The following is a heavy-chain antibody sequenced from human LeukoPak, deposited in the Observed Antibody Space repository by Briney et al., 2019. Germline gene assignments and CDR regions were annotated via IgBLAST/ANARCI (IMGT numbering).Heavy chain of an antibody. CDR1: GYTFTSYG. Sequence: ASVKVSCKASGYTFTSYGISRVRQAPGQGLEWMGWISAYNGNTNYAQKLQGRVTMTTDTSTSTAYMELRSLRSDDTAVYYCARSPSDDILTGYYFDYWGQGTLVTVSS. CDR3: ARSPSDDILTGYYFDY. CDR2: ISAYNGNT. D-gene: IGHD3-9*01. J-gene: IGHJ4*02. V-gene: IGHV1-18*04.